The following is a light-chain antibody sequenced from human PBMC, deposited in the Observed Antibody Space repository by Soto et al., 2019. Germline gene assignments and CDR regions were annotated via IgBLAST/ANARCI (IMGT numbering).Light chain of an antibody. J-gene: IGKJ1*01. Sequence: DIQMTQSPSSVSASVGDRVTITCRASQGISSRVAWYHQKPGTPPKLLIYAASTLQSGVPSRLSGSGSGTDFTLTISSLQPEDFATYYCQQANNFPWTFGQGTKVAIK. V-gene: IGKV1-12*01. CDR3: QQANNFPWT. CDR1: QGISSR. CDR2: AAS.